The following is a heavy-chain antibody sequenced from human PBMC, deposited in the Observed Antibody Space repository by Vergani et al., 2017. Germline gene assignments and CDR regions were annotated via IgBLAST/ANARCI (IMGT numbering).Heavy chain of an antibody. CDR3: SRKHISNYYYSSGYYYMGYYYGMDG. D-gene: IGHD3-22*01. CDR2: IYWNDDK. CDR1: GFSLDTGGVG. Sequence: QITLKESGPTLLKPTQNLTLTCTFSGFSLDTGGVGVGWIRQPPGKGLEWVALIYWNDDKRYSSSLKPRLILTKDTSKNQVVLTLTNVVPADTATYYCSRKHISNYYYSSGYYYMGYYYGMDGWGQGPTVTVSS. V-gene: IGHV2-5*01. J-gene: IGHJ6*01.